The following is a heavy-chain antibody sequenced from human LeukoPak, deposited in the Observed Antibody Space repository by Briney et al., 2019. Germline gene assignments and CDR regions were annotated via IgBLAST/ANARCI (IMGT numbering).Heavy chain of an antibody. Sequence: SVKVSCKASGGTFSSYAISWVRQAPGQGLEWMGRIIPIFGTANYAQKFQGRVTITTDESTSTAYMELSSLRSEDAAVYYCARVYYDSSGYSPWGQGTLVTVSS. CDR2: IIPIFGTA. CDR3: ARVYYDSSGYSP. D-gene: IGHD3-22*01. CDR1: GGTFSSYA. J-gene: IGHJ5*02. V-gene: IGHV1-69*05.